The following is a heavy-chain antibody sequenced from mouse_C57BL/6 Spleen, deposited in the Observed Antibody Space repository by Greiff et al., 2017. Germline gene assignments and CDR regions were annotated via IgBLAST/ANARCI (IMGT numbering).Heavy chain of an antibody. CDR2: FYPGSGSI. CDR1: GYTFPEYP. J-gene: IGHJ1*03. CDR3: ARRQEGGYDDGWYIAV. V-gene: IGHV1-62-2*01. D-gene: IGHD2-2*01. Sequence: VQLQQSGAELVKPGASVTLSCKAPGYTFPEYPIHWVKQRSGQGLEWIGWFYPGSGSIKYNEKFKDKATLTADKSSSTVYMELSRLTSEDSAVYFFARRQEGGYDDGWYIAVCRTGTTVTVPS.